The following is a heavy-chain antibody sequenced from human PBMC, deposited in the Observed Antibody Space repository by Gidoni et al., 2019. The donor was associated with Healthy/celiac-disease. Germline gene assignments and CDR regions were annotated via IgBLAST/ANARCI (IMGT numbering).Heavy chain of an antibody. Sequence: QGQLQESGPGLVKPSATLSLTCNVSGGSSSSYYGSWIRQPPGTGLEWIGYIYYSGSTNYNPSLKSRVTISVDTSKKQLSRKLSAVTAADTVVYYCARHVSGWSNFDYWGQGTLVTVSS. D-gene: IGHD6-19*01. CDR3: ARHVSGWSNFDY. CDR2: IYYSGST. V-gene: IGHV4-59*08. CDR1: GGSSSSYY. J-gene: IGHJ4*02.